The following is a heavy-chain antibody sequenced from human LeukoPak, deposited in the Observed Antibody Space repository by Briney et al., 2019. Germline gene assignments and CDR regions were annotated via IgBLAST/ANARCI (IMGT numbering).Heavy chain of an antibody. CDR1: GFTFSSYS. J-gene: IGHJ4*02. Sequence: GGSLRLSCAASGFTFSSYSMNWVRQAPGKGLEWVSSISSSSSYIYYADSVKGRFTISRDNAKNSLYLQMNSLRAEGTAVYYCARGGTMITFGGVIPTGGQGTLVTVSS. D-gene: IGHD3-16*02. V-gene: IGHV3-21*01. CDR2: ISSSSSYI. CDR3: ARGGTMITFGGVIPT.